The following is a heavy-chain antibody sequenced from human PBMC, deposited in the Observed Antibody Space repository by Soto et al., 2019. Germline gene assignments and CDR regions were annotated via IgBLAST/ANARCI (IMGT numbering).Heavy chain of an antibody. CDR3: AKDRVGGTFYTPLGF. CDR2: ITYDGSVQ. J-gene: IGHJ4*02. CDR1: GFNFDNYG. V-gene: IGHV3-30*18. D-gene: IGHD1-7*01. Sequence: QVQLVESGGGVVQPGGSLRLSCQASGFNFDNYGMHWVRQAPGKGLEWGAVITYDGSVQYYADSVKGRFTISRDNSKNTLFLHLNTLKPEDTAVYHCAKDRVGGTFYTPLGFWGQGTLVTVSS.